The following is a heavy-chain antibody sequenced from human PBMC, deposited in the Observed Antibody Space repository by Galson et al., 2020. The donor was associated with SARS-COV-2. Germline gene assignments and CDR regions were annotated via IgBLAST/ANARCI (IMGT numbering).Heavy chain of an antibody. CDR1: GFTFNGYW. V-gene: IGHV3-7*04. Sequence: GGSLRLSCEASGFTFNGYWMSWVRQAPGKGLEWVASINEDGSEKYYVDSLKGRFTISRDNAKNSVDLQMNGLRADDTAVYYCGRGWSYPAYRGQGTLVTVSS. D-gene: IGHD2-15*01. J-gene: IGHJ4*01. CDR3: GRGWSYPAY. CDR2: INEDGSEK.